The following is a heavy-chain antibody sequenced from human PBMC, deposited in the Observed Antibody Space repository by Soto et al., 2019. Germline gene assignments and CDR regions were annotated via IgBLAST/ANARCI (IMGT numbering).Heavy chain of an antibody. CDR3: ARTLYGGIDY. CDR2: IYSSGTT. CDR1: GSINSGDLY. D-gene: IGHD4-17*01. V-gene: IGHV4-30-4*01. Sequence: SETLSLTCTVSGSINSGDLYWTWVRQPPGKGLEWIGYIYSSGTTYYNPSLKSRLTISRDTSKNQSSLELRSVTAADTAVYYCARTLYGGIDYWGQGTLVTVSS. J-gene: IGHJ4*02.